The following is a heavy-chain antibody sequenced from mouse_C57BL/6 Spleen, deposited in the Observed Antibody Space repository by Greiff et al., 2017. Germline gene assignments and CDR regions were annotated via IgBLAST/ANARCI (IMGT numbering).Heavy chain of an antibody. Sequence: VQLQQSGAELAKPGASVKLSCKASGYTFTSYWMHWVKQRPGQGLEWIGYINPSSGYTKYNQKFKDKATLTADKSSSTAYMQLSSLTYEDSAVYYCALFMTTVVAGDYFDYWGQGTTLTVSS. CDR2: INPSSGYT. CDR3: ALFMTTVVAGDYFDY. V-gene: IGHV1-7*01. J-gene: IGHJ2*01. D-gene: IGHD1-1*01. CDR1: GYTFTSYW.